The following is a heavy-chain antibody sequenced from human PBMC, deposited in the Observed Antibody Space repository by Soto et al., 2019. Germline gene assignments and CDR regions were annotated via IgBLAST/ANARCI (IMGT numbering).Heavy chain of an antibody. CDR3: ARMRASGLYFDLFDM. Sequence: QVTLKESGPVLVKPAETLTLTCSISGFSLSDIRLGVGWIRQPPGKALEWLGHIFANDETTYSTSLKTRVSISRDAAQSQVVLTLTNVDPEDTGTYYCARMRASGLYFDLFDMWGQGALVTVSS. CDR1: GFSLSDIRLG. V-gene: IGHV2-26*03. J-gene: IGHJ4*02. D-gene: IGHD1-26*01. CDR2: IFANDET.